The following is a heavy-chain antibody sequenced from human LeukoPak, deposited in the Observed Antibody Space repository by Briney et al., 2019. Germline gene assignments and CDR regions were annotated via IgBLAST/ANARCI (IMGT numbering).Heavy chain of an antibody. CDR1: GGSISGGGYY. Sequence: SETLSLTCTVSGGSISGGGYYWSWIRQHPGEGLEWIGYIYYSGSTYYNPSLKSRVTISVDTSKNQFSLKLSSVTAAGTAVYYCARQQYSGSYYEELVYWGQGTLVTVSS. CDR2: IYYSGST. D-gene: IGHD1-26*01. J-gene: IGHJ4*02. V-gene: IGHV4-31*03. CDR3: ARQQYSGSYYEELVY.